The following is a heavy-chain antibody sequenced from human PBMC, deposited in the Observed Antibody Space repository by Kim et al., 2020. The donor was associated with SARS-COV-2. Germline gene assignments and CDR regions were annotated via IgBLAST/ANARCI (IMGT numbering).Heavy chain of an antibody. CDR1: GFNFGTFD. CDR3: VKGAWLGY. J-gene: IGHJ4*02. CDR2: IKSQGDST. Sequence: GGSLRLSCVASGFNFGTFDMRWVRQAPGKGLVWVSVIKSQGDSTYYAESVKGRFTVSRDSARNTLYLQMNSLRSDDTAIYYCVKGAWLGYWDPGTLVTDS. V-gene: IGHV3-23*01. D-gene: IGHD5-12*01.